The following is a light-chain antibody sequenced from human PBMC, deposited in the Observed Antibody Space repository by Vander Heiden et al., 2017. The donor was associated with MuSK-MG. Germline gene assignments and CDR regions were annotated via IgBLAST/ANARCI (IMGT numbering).Light chain of an antibody. J-gene: IGKJ3*01. V-gene: IGKV1-39*01. CDR2: AAS. Sequence: DIQMTQSPSSLSASVGDRVTITCRASQNISSYLNWYQQKPGKAPKLLIYAASSLQSGVPSRFSGSGAETDFTLTISSLQPEDFATYYCQQSYSTPFTFGPGTKVDIK. CDR3: QQSYSTPFT. CDR1: QNISSY.